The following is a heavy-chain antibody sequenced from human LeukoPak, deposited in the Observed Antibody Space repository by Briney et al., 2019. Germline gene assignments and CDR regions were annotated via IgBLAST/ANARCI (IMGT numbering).Heavy chain of an antibody. CDR1: GSSFSVYE. CDR2: ISSSGTTT. V-gene: IGHV3-48*03. J-gene: IGHJ4*02. CDR3: RAVTVASNFDY. D-gene: IGHD6-19*01. Sequence: GGSLRLSCAASGSSFSVYEMHWGRQAPGKGLEWISDISSSGTTTYYADSVKGRFTISRDNAKNSLYLQMNSLTAEYTAFYYCRAVTVASNFDYWGQGTLVTVSS.